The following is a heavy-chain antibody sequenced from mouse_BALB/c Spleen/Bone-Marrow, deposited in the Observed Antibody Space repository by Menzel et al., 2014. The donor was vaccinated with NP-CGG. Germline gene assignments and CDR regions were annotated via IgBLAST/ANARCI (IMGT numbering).Heavy chain of an antibody. J-gene: IGHJ1*01. CDR3: ASYYGSTWYFDV. CDR2: INPYNGGT. Sequence: EVQLQQSGPELVKPGASMKISCKASGYSFTGYTMNWVKQSHGRNLEWIGLINPYNGGTTYNQYFKGKATLTVDRSSSTAYMELLSLTSEDSAVYYCASYYGSTWYFDVWGAGTTVPVSS. V-gene: IGHV1-18*01. CDR1: GYSFTGYT. D-gene: IGHD1-1*01.